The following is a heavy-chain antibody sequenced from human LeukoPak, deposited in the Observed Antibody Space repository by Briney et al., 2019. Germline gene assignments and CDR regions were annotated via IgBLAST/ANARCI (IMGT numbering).Heavy chain of an antibody. D-gene: IGHD6-19*01. CDR2: ISGSGGST. J-gene: IGHJ4*02. CDR1: GFTFSSYA. Sequence: GGSLRLSCAASGFTFSSYAMSWVRQAPGKGLEWVSAISGSGGSTYYADSVKGRFTIFRDNSKNTLYLQMNSLRAEDTAVYYCAKSISGWSSFDYWGQGTLVTVSS. CDR3: AKSISGWSSFDY. V-gene: IGHV3-23*01.